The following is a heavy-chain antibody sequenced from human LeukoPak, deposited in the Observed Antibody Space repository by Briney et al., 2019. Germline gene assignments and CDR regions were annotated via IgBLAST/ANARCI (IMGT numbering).Heavy chain of an antibody. CDR3: ARVLGATPVGSWFDP. D-gene: IGHD1-26*01. CDR2: IYHSGST. V-gene: IGHV4-38-2*02. J-gene: IGHJ5*02. CDR1: GYSISSGYY. Sequence: PSETLSLTCTVSGYSISSGYYWGWIRQPPGKGLEWIGSIYHSGSTYYNPSLKSQVTISVDTSKNQFSLKLSSVTAADTAVYYCARVLGATPVGSWFDPWGQGTLVTVSS.